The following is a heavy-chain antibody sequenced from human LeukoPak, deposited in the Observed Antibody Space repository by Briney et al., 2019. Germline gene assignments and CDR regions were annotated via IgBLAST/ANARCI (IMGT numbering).Heavy chain of an antibody. CDR3: ASSGRVATVGY. D-gene: IGHD5-12*01. V-gene: IGHV4-59*01. J-gene: IGHJ4*01. CDR2: IYYSGST. Sequence: SETLSLTCTVSGDSISNYYWSWIRQPPGKGPEWIGYIYYSGSTNYKPSPQSRVTISVDTSKNQFSLKLSSVTAEDTAVYYCASSGRVATVGYWGHGTLVTVSS. CDR1: GDSISNYY.